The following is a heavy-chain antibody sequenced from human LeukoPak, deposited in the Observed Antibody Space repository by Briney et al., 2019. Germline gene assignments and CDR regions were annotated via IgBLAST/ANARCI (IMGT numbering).Heavy chain of an antibody. V-gene: IGHV3-23*01. CDR1: GFTFSSYA. Sequence: PGGSLRLSCAASGFTFSSYAMSWVRQAPGKGLEWVSAIGGSGGSTYYADSVKGRFTISKDNSKNTLYLQMNSLRAEDTAVYYCAKDRPQLRYFDWLSSYYGMDVWGQGTTVTVSS. CDR3: AKDRPQLRYFDWLSSYYGMDV. J-gene: IGHJ6*02. D-gene: IGHD3-9*01. CDR2: IGGSGGST.